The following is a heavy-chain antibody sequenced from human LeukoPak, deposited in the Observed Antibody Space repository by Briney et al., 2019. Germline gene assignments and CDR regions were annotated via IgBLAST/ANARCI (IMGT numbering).Heavy chain of an antibody. V-gene: IGHV4-34*01. CDR3: ARGRNIVVVPAAIPRRAYYGMDV. CDR2: INHSGST. CDR1: GGSFSGYY. D-gene: IGHD2-2*01. J-gene: IGHJ6*02. Sequence: SETLSLTCAVYGGSFSGYYWSWIRQPPGKGLEWIGEINHSGSTNYNPSLKSRVTISVDTSKNQFSLKPSSVTAADTAVYYCARGRNIVVVPAAIPRRAYYGMDVWGQGTTVTVSS.